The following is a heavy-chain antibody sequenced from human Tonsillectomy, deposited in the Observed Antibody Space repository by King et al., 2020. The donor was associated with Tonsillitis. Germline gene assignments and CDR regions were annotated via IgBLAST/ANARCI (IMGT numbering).Heavy chain of an antibody. CDR2: IDPSDSYT. J-gene: IGHJ3*02. CDR1: GYRFSNYW. Sequence: VQLVESGAEVKEPGESLRISCQGSGYRFSNYWISWVRQMPGKGLEWLGKIDPSDSYTNYSPSFQGHVTISADKSVSTAYLQWSSLKASDTAMYYCARPPRYSSSYEPAFDIWGQGTMVTVSS. D-gene: IGHD3-22*01. V-gene: IGHV5-10-1*03. CDR3: ARPPRYSSSYEPAFDI.